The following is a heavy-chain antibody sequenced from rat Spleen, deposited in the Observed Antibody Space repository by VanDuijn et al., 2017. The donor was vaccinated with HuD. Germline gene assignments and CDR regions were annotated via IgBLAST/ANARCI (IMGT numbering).Heavy chain of an antibody. Sequence: EMQLQESGPGLVRPSQSLSLTCSVTDYSITSSYRWNWIRQFPGNKLEWMGFINSAGSTNYNPSRKSRVTITRDTYKNRFFLQLNSVTTEDTATYYCARGRYNSNWFAFWGQGVMVTVSS. D-gene: IGHD4-3*01. V-gene: IGHV3-3*01. CDR1: DYSITSSYR. CDR2: INSAGST. CDR3: ARGRYNSNWFAF. J-gene: IGHJ2*01.